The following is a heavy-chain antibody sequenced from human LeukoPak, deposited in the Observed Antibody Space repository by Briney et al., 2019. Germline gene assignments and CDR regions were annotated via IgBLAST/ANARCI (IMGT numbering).Heavy chain of an antibody. CDR3: ARERGRGVISPYFDQ. J-gene: IGHJ4*02. V-gene: IGHV3-66*01. CDR2: IYSGGDT. CDR1: GFIVSSNF. D-gene: IGHD3-16*02. Sequence: GGSLRLSCAASGFIVSSNFMSWVRQAPGRGLEWVSVIYSGGDTHYADSVKGRFTISRDNSKNTLYLQMNSLRAEDTALYYCARERGRGVISPYFDQWGQGTLVTASS.